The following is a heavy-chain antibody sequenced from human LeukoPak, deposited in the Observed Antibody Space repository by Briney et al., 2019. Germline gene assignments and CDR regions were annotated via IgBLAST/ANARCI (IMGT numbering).Heavy chain of an antibody. CDR1: GGSFSGYY. CDR3: ARRVVSSSWYFGNNYYYYYMDV. Sequence: SETLSLTCAVYGGSFSGYYWSWIRQPPGKGLEWIGEINHSGSANYNPSLKSRVTISVDTSKNQFSLKLSSVTAADTAVYYCARRVVSSSWYFGNNYYYYYMDVWGKGTTVTISS. CDR2: INHSGSA. D-gene: IGHD6-13*01. V-gene: IGHV4-34*01. J-gene: IGHJ6*03.